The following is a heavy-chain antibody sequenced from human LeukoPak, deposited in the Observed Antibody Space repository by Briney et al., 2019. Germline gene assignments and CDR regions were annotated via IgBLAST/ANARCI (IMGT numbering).Heavy chain of an antibody. CDR3: GYGDYVHSFDY. D-gene: IGHD4-17*01. V-gene: IGHV3-53*01. CDR1: GFTVSSNY. J-gene: IGHJ4*02. CDR2: IYSGGST. Sequence: PGGSLRLSCAASGFTVSSNYMSWVRQAPGKGLEWVSVIYSGGSTYYADSVKGRFTISRDNSKNTLYLQMNSLRAEDTAVYYCGYGDYVHSFDYWGQGTLVTVSS.